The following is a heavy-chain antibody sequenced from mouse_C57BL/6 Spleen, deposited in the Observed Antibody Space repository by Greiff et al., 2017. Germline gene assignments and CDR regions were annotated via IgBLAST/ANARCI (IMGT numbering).Heavy chain of an antibody. Sequence: QVQLQQSGAELMKPGASVKLSCKATGYTFTGYWIEWVKQRPGHGLEWIGEILPGSGSTNYHEKFKGKATFTADTSSNTAYMQLSSLHTEDSAIHYCARSYYGYRAWFAYWGQGTLGTVAA. CDR1: GYTFTGYW. CDR2: ILPGSGST. V-gene: IGHV1-9*01. D-gene: IGHD2-9*01. CDR3: ARSYYGYRAWFAY. J-gene: IGHJ3*01.